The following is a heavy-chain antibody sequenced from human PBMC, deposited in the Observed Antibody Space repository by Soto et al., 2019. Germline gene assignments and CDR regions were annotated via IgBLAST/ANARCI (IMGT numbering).Heavy chain of an antibody. V-gene: IGHV1-46*01. J-gene: IGHJ4*02. CDR2: INPSGGRT. Sequence: ASVKVSCKASGGTFSSYAISWVRQAPGRGLEWMGIINPSGGRTSYAQKFQGRVTMTGDTSTSTVYMELSSLRSEDTAVYYCARAGDYVFWSGYHWSQGTLVTVSS. CDR1: GGTFSSYA. D-gene: IGHD3-3*01. CDR3: ARAGDYVFWSGYH.